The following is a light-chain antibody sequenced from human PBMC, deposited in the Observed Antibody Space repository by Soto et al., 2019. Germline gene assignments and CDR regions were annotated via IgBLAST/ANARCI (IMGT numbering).Light chain of an antibody. J-gene: IGKJ1*01. Sequence: DIHVTRSRSSLSASVGDRVTITCRASQGIRNDLSWYQHKPGKAPKRLIYAASSLQSGVPSRFSGNGSGTEFILTISSLQPEDFATYYCLQHNSYPWTFGHGTKVDIK. CDR1: QGIRND. CDR3: LQHNSYPWT. V-gene: IGKV1-17*01. CDR2: AAS.